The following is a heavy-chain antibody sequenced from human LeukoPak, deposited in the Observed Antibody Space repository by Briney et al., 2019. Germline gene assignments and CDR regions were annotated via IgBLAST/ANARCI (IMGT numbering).Heavy chain of an antibody. Sequence: GGSLRLSCAASGFTFSSYRMNWVRQAPGKGLEGVSSISLSSSYIYYADSVKGRFTISRDNAKNTLYLQMSSLRAEDTAVYYCAKTARITARPHYNWFDPWGQGTLVTVSS. J-gene: IGHJ5*02. CDR2: ISLSSSYI. CDR3: AKTARITARPHYNWFDP. CDR1: GFTFSSYR. D-gene: IGHD1-20*01. V-gene: IGHV3-21*04.